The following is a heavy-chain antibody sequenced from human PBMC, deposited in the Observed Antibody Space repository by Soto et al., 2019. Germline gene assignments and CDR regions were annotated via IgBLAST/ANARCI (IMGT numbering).Heavy chain of an antibody. CDR2: IKQDGSEK. D-gene: IGHD3-10*01. J-gene: IGHJ4*02. V-gene: IGHV3-7*03. CDR1: GFTFSSYW. Sequence: TGGSLRLSCAASGFTFSSYWMSWVRQAPGKGLEWVANIKQDGSEKYYVDSVKGRFTISRDNAKNSLYLQMNSLRAEDTAVYYCARCLWFGELFFDYWGQGTLVTVSS. CDR3: ARCLWFGELFFDY.